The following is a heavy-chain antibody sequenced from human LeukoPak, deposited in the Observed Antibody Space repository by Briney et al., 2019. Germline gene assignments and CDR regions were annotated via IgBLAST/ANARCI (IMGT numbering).Heavy chain of an antibody. J-gene: IGHJ3*02. D-gene: IGHD1-1*01. CDR2: IYHSGST. Sequence: PSGTLSLTCAVSGGSISSSNWWSWVRQPPGKGLEWIGEIYHSGSTNYNPSLKSRVTISVDKSKNQFSLKLSSVTAADTAVYYCASFPDSVGERGAFDIWGQGTMVTVSS. CDR3: ASFPDSVGERGAFDI. CDR1: GGSISSSNW. V-gene: IGHV4-4*02.